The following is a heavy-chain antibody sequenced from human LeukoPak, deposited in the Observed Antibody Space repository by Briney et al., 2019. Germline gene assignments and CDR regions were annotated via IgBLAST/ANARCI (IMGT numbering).Heavy chain of an antibody. Sequence: GGSLRLSCAASGFTFSSYSMNWVRQAPGKGLEWVSYISSSSSTIYYADSVKGRFTISRDNAKNSLYLQMNSLRAEDTAVYYCARGDRLGYCTSTSCYADYWGQGTLVTVSS. V-gene: IGHV3-48*04. CDR3: ARGDRLGYCTSTSCYADY. CDR2: ISSSSSTI. J-gene: IGHJ4*02. CDR1: GFTFSSYS. D-gene: IGHD2-2*01.